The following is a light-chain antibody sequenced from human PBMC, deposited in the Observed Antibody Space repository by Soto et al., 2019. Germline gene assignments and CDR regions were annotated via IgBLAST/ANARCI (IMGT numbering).Light chain of an antibody. CDR3: QQYNNWPPWT. V-gene: IGKV3-15*01. CDR1: QSVSSN. CDR2: SAS. J-gene: IGKJ1*01. Sequence: EMVMTQSPATLSVSPGERATLSCRASQSVSSNLAWYQQKPGQAPRLLIYSASTRATGIPARFSGSGSGTEFTLTISSLQSEDLAVYYCQQYNNWPPWTFGQGTKVEIK.